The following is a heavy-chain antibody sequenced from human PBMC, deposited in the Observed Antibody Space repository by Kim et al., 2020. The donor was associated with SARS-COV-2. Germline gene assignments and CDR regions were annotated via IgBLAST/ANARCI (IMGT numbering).Heavy chain of an antibody. J-gene: IGHJ6*02. CDR3: ARGILLYYYYYYGMDV. CDR2: INHSGST. Sequence: SETLSLTCAVYGGSFSGYYWSWIRQPPGKGLEWIGEINHSGSTNYNPSLKSRVTISVDTSKNQFSLKLSSVTAADTAVYYCARGILLYYYYYYGMDVWGQGTTVTVSS. D-gene: IGHD3-10*01. V-gene: IGHV4-34*01. CDR1: GGSFSGYY.